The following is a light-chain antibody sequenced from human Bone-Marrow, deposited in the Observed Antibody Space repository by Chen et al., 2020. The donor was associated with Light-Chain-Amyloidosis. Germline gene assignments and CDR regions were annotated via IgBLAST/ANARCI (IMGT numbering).Light chain of an antibody. J-gene: IGLJ2*01. Sequence: QSVLTQPPSASGTPGQRVTISCSGSSSNIGSNYVYWYQQLPGTAPKRLIYRNNQRPSGVPYRFSGSTSGTSASLAISVLRSDNEADYFCAAWNDSLSVVFGGGTKLTVL. CDR1: SSNIGSNY. CDR2: RNN. V-gene: IGLV1-47*01. CDR3: AAWNDSLSVV.